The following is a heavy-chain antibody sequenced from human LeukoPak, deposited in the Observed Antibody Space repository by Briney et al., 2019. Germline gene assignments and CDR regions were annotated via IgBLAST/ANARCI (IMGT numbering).Heavy chain of an antibody. CDR1: VFTFSSYA. CDR2: ISGSGSST. Sequence: PGGSLRLSCGASVFTFSSYAMSWVRQAPGKGLEWVSTISGSGSSTYYADSVKGRFTISRDNSKNTLYLQMNSLRAEDTAVYYCAKDGDYYGSGSSDYWGQGTLVTVSS. D-gene: IGHD3-10*01. CDR3: AKDGDYYGSGSSDY. J-gene: IGHJ4*02. V-gene: IGHV3-23*01.